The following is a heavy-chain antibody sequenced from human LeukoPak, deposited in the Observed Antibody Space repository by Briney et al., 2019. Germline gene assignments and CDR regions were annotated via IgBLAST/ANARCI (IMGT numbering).Heavy chain of an antibody. J-gene: IGHJ4*02. CDR2: ISAYNGNT. CDR1: GYTFTGYY. Sequence: ASVKVSCKASGYTFTGYYMHWVRQAPGQGLEWMGWISAYNGNTNYAQKLQGRVTMTTDTSTSTAYMELRRLRSDDTAVYYCARDPIGQGYWGQGTLVTVSS. V-gene: IGHV1-18*04. CDR3: ARDPIGQGY.